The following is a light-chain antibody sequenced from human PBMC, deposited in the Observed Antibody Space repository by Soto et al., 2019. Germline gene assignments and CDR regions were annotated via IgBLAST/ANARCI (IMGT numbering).Light chain of an antibody. V-gene: IGKV1-39*01. Sequence: DIQMTQSPSSLSASVGDRVTITCRASQSISSYLNWYQQKPGKAPKLLIYAASSLQSGGPSRFSGSGSGTEFTLTISSLQPEDCATDYSQQSYSNLVRTFGGGTKGEIK. CDR3: QQSYSNLVRT. J-gene: IGKJ4*01. CDR1: QSISSY. CDR2: AAS.